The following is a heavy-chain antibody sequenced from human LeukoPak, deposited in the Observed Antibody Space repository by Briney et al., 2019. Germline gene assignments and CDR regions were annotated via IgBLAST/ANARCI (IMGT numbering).Heavy chain of an antibody. CDR2: IYAGGNT. V-gene: IGHV4-4*07. D-gene: IGHD2-21*02. CDR3: AREHKDYDGDGYYYGY. CDR1: GGSISNYC. J-gene: IGHJ4*02. Sequence: SETLSLTGTVSGGSISNYCWSWIRQPAGKGLEWIGHIYAGGNTDHNPSLKSRVTMSVDSSKNQFSLRLRSVTAADTAVYYCAREHKDYDGDGYYYGYWGQGTLVTVSS.